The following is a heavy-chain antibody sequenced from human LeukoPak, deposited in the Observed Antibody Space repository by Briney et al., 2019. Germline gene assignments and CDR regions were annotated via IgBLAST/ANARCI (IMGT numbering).Heavy chain of an antibody. V-gene: IGHV3-21*01. J-gene: IGHJ4*02. CDR3: ARDPGYSYGHDY. CDR1: GFTFSSYS. CDR2: ISSSSSYI. D-gene: IGHD5-18*01. Sequence: GGSLRLSCAASGFTFSSYSMNWVRQAPGKGLEWVSSISSSSSYIYYADSVKGRFTISRDNAKNSLYLQMNSLRAEDAAVYYCARDPGYSYGHDYWGQGTLVTVSS.